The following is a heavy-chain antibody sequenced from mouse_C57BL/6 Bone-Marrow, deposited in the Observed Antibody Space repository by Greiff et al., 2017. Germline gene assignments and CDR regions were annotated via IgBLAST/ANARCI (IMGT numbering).Heavy chain of an antibody. CDR3: ADNYYGSSPYAMDY. Sequence: QVQLQQSGPELVKPGASVKISCKASGYTFTDYYINWVKQTPGQGLEWIGWIFPGSGSTYYNEKFKGKATLTVDKSSSTAYMLLSSLTSEDSAVYFCADNYYGSSPYAMDYWGQGTSVTVSA. J-gene: IGHJ4*01. CDR1: GYTFTDYY. CDR2: IFPGSGST. D-gene: IGHD1-1*01. V-gene: IGHV1-75*01.